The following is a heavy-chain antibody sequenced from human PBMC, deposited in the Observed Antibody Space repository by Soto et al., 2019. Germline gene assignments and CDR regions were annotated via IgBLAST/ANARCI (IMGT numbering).Heavy chain of an antibody. CDR3: RSSTSCYDESCVDV. Sequence: PSETLSLTCAVSGYSISSGNYWAWVRQPPGRGLEWIGSLYHIGSTHYNTSLKSRVTISVDTSKNHFSLELSSVTAADTAIYYCRSSTSCYDESCVDVWGQGTMVTVSS. CDR2: LYHIGST. CDR1: GYSISSGNY. J-gene: IGHJ6*02. V-gene: IGHV4-38-2*01. D-gene: IGHD2-2*01.